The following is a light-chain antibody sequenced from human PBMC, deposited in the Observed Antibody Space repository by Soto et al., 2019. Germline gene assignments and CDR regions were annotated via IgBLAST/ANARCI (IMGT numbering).Light chain of an antibody. Sequence: DIQMTQSPSTLSASVGDRVTITCRASQSISSCLAWYQQKPGKAPKLLIYDASSLESGVPSSFSGSGSGTEFTPTISMLQPAGFAPYYRQQYNRYSHSFTFGPGTKVDIK. J-gene: IGKJ3*01. CDR3: QQYNRYSHSFT. CDR1: QSISSC. V-gene: IGKV1-5*01. CDR2: DAS.